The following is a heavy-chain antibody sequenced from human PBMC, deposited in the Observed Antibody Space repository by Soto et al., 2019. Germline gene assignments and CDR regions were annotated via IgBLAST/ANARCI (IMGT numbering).Heavy chain of an antibody. J-gene: IGHJ5*02. D-gene: IGHD6-19*01. CDR2: INHSGST. CDR1: GGSFSGYY. CDR3: ARGRGYSSGWYWFDP. Sequence: PSETLSLTCAVYGGSFSGYYWSWIRQPPGKGLEWIGEINHSGSTNYNPSLKSRVTISVDTSKNQFSLKLSSVTAAGTAVYYCARGRGYSSGWYWFDPWGQGTLVTVSS. V-gene: IGHV4-34*01.